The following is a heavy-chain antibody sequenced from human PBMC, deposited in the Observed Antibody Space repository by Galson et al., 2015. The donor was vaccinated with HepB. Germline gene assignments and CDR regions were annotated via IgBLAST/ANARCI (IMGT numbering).Heavy chain of an antibody. J-gene: IGHJ4*02. CDR3: ARRYSSSADFFDR. CDR2: IKQDGSEK. Sequence: SLRLSCAASGFTFSSYWMSWVRQAPGKGLEWVANIKQDGSEKYYADSVKGRFTISRDDAKNSLFLQMNSLRAEDTAVYYCARRYSSSADFFDRWGQGTLVTVSS. V-gene: IGHV3-7*01. D-gene: IGHD6-6*01. CDR1: GFTFSSYW.